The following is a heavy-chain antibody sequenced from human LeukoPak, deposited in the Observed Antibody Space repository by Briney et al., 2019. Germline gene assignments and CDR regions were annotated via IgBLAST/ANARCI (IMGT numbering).Heavy chain of an antibody. V-gene: IGHV4-30-4*01. J-gene: IGHJ4*02. Sequence: SETPSLTCTVSGGSISSGDYYWSWIRQPPGKGLEWIGYIYYSGRTYYNPSLKSRVTISVDTSKNQFSLKLSSVTAADTAVYYCARRLGYCSGGSCYGSYYFDYWGQGTLVTVSS. D-gene: IGHD2-15*01. CDR1: GGSISSGDYY. CDR3: ARRLGYCSGGSCYGSYYFDY. CDR2: IYYSGRT.